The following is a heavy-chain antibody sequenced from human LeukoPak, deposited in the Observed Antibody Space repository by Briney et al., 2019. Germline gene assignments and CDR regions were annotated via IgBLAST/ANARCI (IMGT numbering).Heavy chain of an antibody. CDR2: IIPIFGTA. CDR1: GGTFSSYA. D-gene: IGHD3/OR15-3a*01. J-gene: IGHJ4*02. V-gene: IGHV1-69*06. Sequence: ASVKVSCKASGGTFSSYAISWVRQAPGQGLEWMGGIIPIFGTANYAQKFQGRVTITADKSTSTAYMELSSLRSEDTAAYYCARDDGWTSFWWTGFWGQGTLVTVSS. CDR3: ARDDGWTSFWWTGF.